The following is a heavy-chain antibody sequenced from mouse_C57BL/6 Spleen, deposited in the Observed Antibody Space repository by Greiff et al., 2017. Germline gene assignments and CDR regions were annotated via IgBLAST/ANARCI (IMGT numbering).Heavy chain of an antibody. CDR2: IYPRSGNT. V-gene: IGHV1-81*01. CDR3: ARNLNYYGSSYGYFDV. Sequence: VQLQQSGAELARPGASVKLSCKASGYTFTSSGISWVKQRTGQGLEWIGEIYPRSGNTYYTEKFKGKATLTADKYSSTSYMELRSLTSEDSAVYFCARNLNYYGSSYGYFDVWGTGTTVTVSS. CDR1: GYTFTSSG. J-gene: IGHJ1*03. D-gene: IGHD1-1*01.